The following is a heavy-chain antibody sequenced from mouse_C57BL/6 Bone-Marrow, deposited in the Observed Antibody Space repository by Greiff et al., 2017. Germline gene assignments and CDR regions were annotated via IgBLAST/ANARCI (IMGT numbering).Heavy chain of an antibody. CDR2: ISSGGSYT. CDR3: ARLYYSSAY. J-gene: IGHJ3*01. D-gene: IGHD1-1*02. CDR1: GFTFCSYG. Sequence: EVQGVESGGDLVKPGGSLKLSCAASGFTFCSYGMSWVRQTPDKRLEWVATISSGGSYTYYPDSVKVRFTISRDNAKNTLYLQMSSLKSEDAAMYYCARLYYSSAYWCQGTLVTVSA. V-gene: IGHV5-6*01.